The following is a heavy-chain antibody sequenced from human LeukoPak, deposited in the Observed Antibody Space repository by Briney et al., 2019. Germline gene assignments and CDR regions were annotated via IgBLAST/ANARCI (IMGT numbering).Heavy chain of an antibody. V-gene: IGHV4-34*01. CDR2: INHSGST. CDR3: ARVSYDSSGYFQSDAFDI. CDR1: GGSFSGYY. Sequence: SETLSLTCAVYGGSFSGYYWSWIRQPPGKGLEWVGEINHSGSTNYNPSLKSRASISIDTYKNQFSLKLSSVTAADTAVYYCARVSYDSSGYFQSDAFDIWGQGTMVTVSS. D-gene: IGHD3-22*01. J-gene: IGHJ3*02.